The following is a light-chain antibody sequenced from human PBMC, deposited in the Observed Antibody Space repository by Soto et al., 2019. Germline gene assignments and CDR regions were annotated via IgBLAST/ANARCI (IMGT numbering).Light chain of an antibody. Sequence: QSALTQPPSASGSLGQSVTISCTGTSSDVGGYNYVSWHQQHPGKAPKVMIYEVTKRSPGVPDRFSGSKSGNTASLTVSGLQAEDEGDYYCSSFAGGGNPVLLGGGTKLTVL. CDR2: EVT. J-gene: IGLJ2*01. CDR1: SSDVGGYNY. CDR3: SSFAGGGNPVL. V-gene: IGLV2-8*01.